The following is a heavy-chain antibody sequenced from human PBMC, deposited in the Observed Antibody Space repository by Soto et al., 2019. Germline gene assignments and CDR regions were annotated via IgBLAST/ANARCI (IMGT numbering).Heavy chain of an antibody. CDR2: VHHTGNT. CDR1: GDSIRYSF. CDR3: ARGREDHVDHHFGHLFDS. J-gene: IGHJ4*02. Sequence: SETLSLTCTDSGDSIRYSFWSWVRQPPGKGLEWIGLVHHTGNTNYNPSLETRVTMLIDASANHFSLTLTSVTPADAAIYYCARGREDHVDHHFGHLFDSWGQGTLVTVSS. V-gene: IGHV4-59*01. D-gene: IGHD3-10*01.